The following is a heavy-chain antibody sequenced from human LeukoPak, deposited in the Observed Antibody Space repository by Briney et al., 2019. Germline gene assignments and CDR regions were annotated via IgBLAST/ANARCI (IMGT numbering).Heavy chain of an antibody. CDR1: GGSISSGDYY. CDR3: AREGGIAAELDY. CDR2: IYYSGST. Sequence: SQTLSLTCTVSGGSISSGDYYWSWIRQPPGKGLEWIGYIYYSGSTYYNPSLKSRVTISVDTSKNQFSLKLSSVTAADTAVYYCAREGGIAAELDYWGQGTLVPVSS. J-gene: IGHJ4*02. D-gene: IGHD6-13*01. V-gene: IGHV4-30-4*08.